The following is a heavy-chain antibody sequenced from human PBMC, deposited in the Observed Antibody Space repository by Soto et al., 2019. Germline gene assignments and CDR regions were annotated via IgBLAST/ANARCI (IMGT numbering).Heavy chain of an antibody. D-gene: IGHD3-3*01. CDR3: ARGRGTIFGAPRGYYYYGMDV. J-gene: IGHJ6*02. CDR2: INHSGST. Sequence: SETLSLTSAVYGASFSGYCWSWIRPPPGEGLEWIGEINHSGSTNYNPSLKSRVTISVATSKNQFSLKLRSVTAADTAVYYCARGRGTIFGAPRGYYYYGMDVWGQGTTVTVS. V-gene: IGHV4-34*01. CDR1: GASFSGYC.